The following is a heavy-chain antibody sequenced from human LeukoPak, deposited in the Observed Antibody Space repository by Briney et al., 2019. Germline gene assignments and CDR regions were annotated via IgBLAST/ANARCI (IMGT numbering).Heavy chain of an antibody. CDR1: GLTFSTFA. V-gene: IGHV3-23*01. CDR3: ARGNFYSGSGSSPLDY. J-gene: IGHJ4*02. Sequence: GSLRLSCAASGLTFSTFAMIWVRQPPGQGLEWVSSIFPSGGEIHYADSVRGRFTISRDNSKSTLSLQMNSLRAEDTAVYYCARGNFYSGSGSSPLDYWGQGTLVTVSS. D-gene: IGHD3-10*01. CDR2: IFPSGGEI.